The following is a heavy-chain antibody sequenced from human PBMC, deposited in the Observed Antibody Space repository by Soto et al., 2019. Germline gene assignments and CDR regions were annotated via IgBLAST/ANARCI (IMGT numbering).Heavy chain of an antibody. CDR2: ISGGGGST. CDR3: AKNPGYYYDSTGYHFDY. J-gene: IGHJ4*02. Sequence: PGGSLRLSCAASGFSFSIYAMNWVRQAPGKGLEWVSGISGGGGSTYHADSVKGRFTISRDNSKNTLYLQMNSLRAEDTAVYYCAKNPGYYYDSTGYHFDYWGQGTLVTVSS. CDR1: GFSFSIYA. V-gene: IGHV3-23*01. D-gene: IGHD3-22*01.